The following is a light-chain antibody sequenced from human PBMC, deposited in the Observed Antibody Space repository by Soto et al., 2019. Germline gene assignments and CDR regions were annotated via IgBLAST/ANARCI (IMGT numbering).Light chain of an antibody. J-gene: IGKJ3*01. CDR1: QDIRKY. V-gene: IGKV1-33*01. CDR3: EHYDTLPPFT. CDR2: GAS. Sequence: DIQMTQSPSSLSASVGDRVTITCQASQDIRKYLNWYQQKPGRAPKLLIYGASNLETGVTSRVSGNRNRTEFTCTISRLHTEDIETDFCEHYDTLPPFTFGPGTKVAIK.